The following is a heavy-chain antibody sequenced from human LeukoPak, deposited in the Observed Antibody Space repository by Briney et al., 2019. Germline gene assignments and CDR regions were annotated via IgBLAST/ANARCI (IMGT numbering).Heavy chain of an antibody. J-gene: IGHJ4*02. CDR1: GYTFTYYY. Sequence: ASVKVSCKVSGYTFTYYYMHWVQQAPGKGLEWMGLVDPEDGETIYAEKFQGRVTITADTSTDTAYMELSSLRSEDTAVYYCATEVDVRSGSYLGTPDYWGQGTLVTVSS. CDR3: ATEVDVRSGSYLGTPDY. V-gene: IGHV1-69-2*01. CDR2: VDPEDGET. D-gene: IGHD3-10*01.